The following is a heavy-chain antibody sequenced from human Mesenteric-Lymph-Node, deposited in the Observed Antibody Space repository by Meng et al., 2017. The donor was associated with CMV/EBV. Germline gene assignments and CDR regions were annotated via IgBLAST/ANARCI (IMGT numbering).Heavy chain of an antibody. J-gene: IGHJ2*01. Sequence: TGDTFSAYYMNWIRQAPGQGLEWMGRIKPKSGGTNKQQKFKGRVTMTRDTSITTAYMELSRLTSDDTAVYYCARGVIALARFWYFDLWGRGTLVTVSS. CDR2: IKPKSGGT. D-gene: IGHD2/OR15-2a*01. CDR3: ARGVIALARFWYFDL. V-gene: IGHV1-2*06. CDR1: GDTFSAYY.